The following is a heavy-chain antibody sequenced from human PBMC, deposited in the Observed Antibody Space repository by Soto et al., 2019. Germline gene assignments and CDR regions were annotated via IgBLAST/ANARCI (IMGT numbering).Heavy chain of an antibody. CDR2: ISSSGNTI. CDR3: ARDLGFCSSTSCYVAAFDI. J-gene: IGHJ3*02. V-gene: IGHV3-11*01. CDR1: GFTFSDYY. D-gene: IGHD2-2*01. Sequence: GGSVRLSCAASGFTFSDYYMSWIRQAPGKGLECVSYISSSGNTIYYADSVKGRFTISRDNSKNSLYLQMNSLRAEDTAVYYCARDLGFCSSTSCYVAAFDIWGQGTMVTVSS.